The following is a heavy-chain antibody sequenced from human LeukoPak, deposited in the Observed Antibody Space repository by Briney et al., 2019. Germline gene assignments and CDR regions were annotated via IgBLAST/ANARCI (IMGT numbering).Heavy chain of an antibody. J-gene: IGHJ3*02. V-gene: IGHV1-18*01. CDR2: ISAYNGNT. CDR1: VYTFTSYG. Sequence: ASVKVSCKASVYTFTSYGISWVRQAPGQGLEWMGWISAYNGNTNYAQKLQGRVTMTTDTSTSTAYMELRSLRSDDTAVYYCARDIVVVPAALGYAFDIWGQGTMVTVSS. D-gene: IGHD2-2*01. CDR3: ARDIVVVPAALGYAFDI.